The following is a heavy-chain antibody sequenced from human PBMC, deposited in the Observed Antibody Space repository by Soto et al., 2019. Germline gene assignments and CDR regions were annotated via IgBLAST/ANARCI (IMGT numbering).Heavy chain of an antibody. Sequence: QVQLVESGGGVVQPGRSLRLSCAASGFTFSSFALYWVRQAPGKGLDWLAVISYDGSKKYYADSVRGRFTISRDNSKNTLYLQMNGLRTEDTAVYYCTRDMDYGDRAFGDYWGQGTLVTVSS. D-gene: IGHD4-17*01. CDR3: TRDMDYGDRAFGDY. CDR2: ISYDGSKK. V-gene: IGHV3-30-3*01. CDR1: GFTFSSFA. J-gene: IGHJ4*02.